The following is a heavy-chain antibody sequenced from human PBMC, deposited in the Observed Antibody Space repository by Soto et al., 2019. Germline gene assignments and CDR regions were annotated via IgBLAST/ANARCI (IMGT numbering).Heavy chain of an antibody. CDR3: ARDWDCISTSCYIGY. Sequence: QVQLVESGGGVVQPGRSLRLSCAASGFTFSSYGMHWVRQAPGKGLEWVAVIWYDGSNKYYADSVKGRFTISRDNSKNTLDLQMNSLRAEDTAVYYCARDWDCISTSCYIGYWGQGTLVTVSS. CDR1: GFTFSSYG. J-gene: IGHJ4*02. D-gene: IGHD2-2*02. CDR2: IWYDGSNK. V-gene: IGHV3-33*01.